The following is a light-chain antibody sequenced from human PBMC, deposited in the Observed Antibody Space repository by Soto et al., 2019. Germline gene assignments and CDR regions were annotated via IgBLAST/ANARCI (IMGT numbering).Light chain of an antibody. CDR1: SSDVGGYNY. CDR3: SSYTSSTFYV. Sequence: QSVLTQPASVSGSPGQSITISCTGTSSDVGGYNYVSWYQQHPGKAPKLMIYEVSNRPSGVSNRSSGSKSGNTASLTISGLQAEDEADYSCSSYTSSTFYVFGTGTKVTVL. V-gene: IGLV2-14*01. J-gene: IGLJ1*01. CDR2: EVS.